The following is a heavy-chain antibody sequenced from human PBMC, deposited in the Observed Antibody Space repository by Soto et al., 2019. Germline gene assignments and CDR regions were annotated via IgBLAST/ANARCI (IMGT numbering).Heavy chain of an antibody. CDR2: IYPGDSET. CDR1: GFSFTSYW. CDR3: ASPPLPGIVVPGGYNYHDGLDV. V-gene: IGHV5-51*01. Sequence: GESLKISCKGSGFSFTSYWIGWVRQMPGKGLEWMGIIYPGDSETKYSPSFEGQVTISADKSTNTAYLQWSSLKASDTAMYYCASPPLPGIVVPGGYNYHDGLDVWGQGTPVTVSS. D-gene: IGHD6-19*01. J-gene: IGHJ6*02.